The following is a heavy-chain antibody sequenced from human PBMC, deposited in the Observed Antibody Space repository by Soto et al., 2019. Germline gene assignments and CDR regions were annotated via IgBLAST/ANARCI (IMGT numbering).Heavy chain of an antibody. V-gene: IGHV4-31*03. CDR1: GGSISSGKYY. CDR3: ARFLIELFGAIDS. J-gene: IGHJ4*02. D-gene: IGHD2-15*01. CDR2: IYFNGNT. Sequence: SETLSLTCTVSGGSISSGKYYWSWIRQDPGKGLEWIGYIYFNGNTNYNPSLKSRVSLSVDTSKNQFSLKLSSVTAADTAVYYCARFLIELFGAIDSWGQGTLVTVSS.